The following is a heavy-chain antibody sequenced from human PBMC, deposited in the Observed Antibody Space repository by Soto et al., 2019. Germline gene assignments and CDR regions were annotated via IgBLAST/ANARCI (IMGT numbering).Heavy chain of an antibody. J-gene: IGHJ2*01. Sequence: QVQLVQSGAEVKKPGSSVKVSCKASGGTFSSYAISWVRQAPGQGLEWMGGIIPIFGTANYAQKFQGRVTITADKSASTAYMELSRLRSEDTAVYYCVLPCQLQYGFDLWGRGTLVTVSS. D-gene: IGHD2-2*02. CDR2: IIPIFGTA. V-gene: IGHV1-69*06. CDR1: GGTFSSYA. CDR3: VLPCQLQYGFDL.